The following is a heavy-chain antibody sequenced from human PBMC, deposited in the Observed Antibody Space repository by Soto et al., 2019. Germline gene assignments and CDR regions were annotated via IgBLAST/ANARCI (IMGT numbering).Heavy chain of an antibody. Sequence: SETLSLTCTVSGGSISSGAYYWSWIRQHPGKGLEWIGYIYYTGNTNYNPALESRVTISVDTSKNQFSLKLSSVTAADTAFYYCARDSGYNYGYFRWFDPWGQGTLVTVSS. CDR1: GGSISSGAYY. V-gene: IGHV4-61*08. D-gene: IGHD5-18*01. CDR2: IYYTGNT. CDR3: ARDSGYNYGYFRWFDP. J-gene: IGHJ5*02.